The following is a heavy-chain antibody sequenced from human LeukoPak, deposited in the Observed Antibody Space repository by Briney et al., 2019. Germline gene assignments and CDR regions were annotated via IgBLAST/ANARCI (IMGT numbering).Heavy chain of an antibody. CDR1: GGPISSYY. Sequence: PSETLSLTCTVSGGPISSYYWSWIRQPAGKGLEWIGRIYTSGSTNYNPSLKSRVTMSVDTSKNQFSLKLSSVTAADTAVYYCAREAVTTWGYYYYMDVWGKGTTVTISS. J-gene: IGHJ6*03. CDR2: IYTSGST. CDR3: AREAVTTWGYYYYMDV. D-gene: IGHD4-17*01. V-gene: IGHV4-4*07.